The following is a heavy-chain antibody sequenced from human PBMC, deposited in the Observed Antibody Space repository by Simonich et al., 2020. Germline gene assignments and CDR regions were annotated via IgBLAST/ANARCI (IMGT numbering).Heavy chain of an antibody. Sequence: QLQLQESGPGLVKPSETLSLTCTVSGGSISSSSYYWGWIRQPPGKGLEWIGNNSYSGGTTYNPSLKSRVTIAVETSKNQFSLKRSYVTAADTAVYYCARHAGFAFDIWGQGTMVTVSS. D-gene: IGHD6-13*01. CDR1: GGSISSSSYY. CDR2: NSYSGGT. V-gene: IGHV4-39*01. J-gene: IGHJ3*02. CDR3: ARHAGFAFDI.